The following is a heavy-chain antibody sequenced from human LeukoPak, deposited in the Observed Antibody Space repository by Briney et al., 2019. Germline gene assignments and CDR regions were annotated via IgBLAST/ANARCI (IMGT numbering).Heavy chain of an antibody. CDR1: GGSFSGYY. D-gene: IGHD6-19*01. CDR3: ARRRVRNWFDH. V-gene: IGHV4-34*01. CDR2: INHSGST. J-gene: IGHJ5*02. Sequence: SETLSLTCAVYGGSFSGYYWSWLRQPPGKELEWIGEINHSGSTNYNPSLKSRVTISVDTSKNQFSLKLSSVTAADTAVYYCARRRVRNWFDHWGQGTLVTVSS.